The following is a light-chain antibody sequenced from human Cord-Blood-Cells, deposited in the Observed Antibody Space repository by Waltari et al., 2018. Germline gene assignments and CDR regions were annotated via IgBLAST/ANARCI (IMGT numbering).Light chain of an antibody. CDR3: CSYAGSYTLYV. CDR2: DVS. J-gene: IGLJ1*01. CDR1: SSDDGGYNF. V-gene: IGLV2-11*01. Sequence: QSALTQPRAVSGSPGQSVTISCTGPSSDDGGYNFVSWYQQHPGKAPKLMIYDVSKRPSGVPDRFSGSKSGNTASLTISGLQAEDEADYYCCSYAGSYTLYVFGTGTKVTVL.